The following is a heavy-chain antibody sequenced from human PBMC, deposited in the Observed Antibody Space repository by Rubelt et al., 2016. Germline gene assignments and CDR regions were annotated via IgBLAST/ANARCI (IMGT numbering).Heavy chain of an antibody. D-gene: IGHD3-3*01. V-gene: IGHV4-59*12. CDR1: GGSISSYY. CDR3: ARAPTTYYGQSESWPGAFDI. Sequence: QVQLQESGPGLVKPSETLSLTCTVSGGSISSYYWSWIRQPPGKGLEWLGYIYYSGSTNYNPSLKSRATISLETSKNQCSQRQPSMTAADTAVYYCARAPTTYYGQSESWPGAFDIWGQGTMVTVSS. J-gene: IGHJ3*02. CDR2: IYYSGST.